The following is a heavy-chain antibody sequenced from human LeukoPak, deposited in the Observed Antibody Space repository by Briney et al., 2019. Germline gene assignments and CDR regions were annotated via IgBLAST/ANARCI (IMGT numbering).Heavy chain of an antibody. J-gene: IGHJ3*02. CDR3: ARGARGYYDSSGAFDI. V-gene: IGHV4-34*01. CDR1: GGSFSGYC. CDR2: INHSGST. D-gene: IGHD3-22*01. Sequence: SSETLSLTCAVYGGSFSGYCWSWIRQPPGKGLEWIGEINHSGSTNYNPSLKSRVTISVDTSKNQFSLKLSSVTAADTAVYYCARGARGYYDSSGAFDIWGQGTMVTVSS.